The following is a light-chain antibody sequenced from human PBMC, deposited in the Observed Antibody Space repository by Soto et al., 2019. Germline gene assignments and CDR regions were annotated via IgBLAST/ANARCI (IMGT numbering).Light chain of an antibody. V-gene: IGKV1-6*01. J-gene: IGKJ2*01. CDR1: QDISNE. CDR3: LQDYIYPYT. CDR2: GTS. Sequence: AIQMTQSPSSLSVSVGDRITITCRASQDISNELGWYQQKPGKAPKLLIYGTSNLESGVPSRFSGSGSGTDFTLTISSLQPEDFATYYCLQDYIYPYTFGRGTKLEIK.